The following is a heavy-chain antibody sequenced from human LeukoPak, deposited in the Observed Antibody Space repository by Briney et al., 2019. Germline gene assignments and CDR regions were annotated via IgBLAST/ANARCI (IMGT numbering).Heavy chain of an antibody. J-gene: IGHJ3*02. CDR2: IKQDGSEK. CDR1: GFTFSSYW. D-gene: IGHD5-18*01. CDR3: ARARSSYGYGDAFDI. Sequence: GGSLRLSCAASGFTFSSYWMSWVRQAPGKGLEWVANIKQDGSEKYYVDSVKGRFTISRDNSKNTLYLQMNSLRAEDTAVYYCARARSSYGYGDAFDIWGQGTMVTVSS. V-gene: IGHV3-7*01.